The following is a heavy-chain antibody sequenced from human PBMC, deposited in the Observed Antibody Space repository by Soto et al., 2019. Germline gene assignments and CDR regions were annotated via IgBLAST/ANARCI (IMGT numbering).Heavy chain of an antibody. V-gene: IGHV1-69*01. D-gene: IGHD6-25*01. J-gene: IGHJ4*02. CDR2: IIPIFGTA. CDR3: ARDVGGLDY. Sequence: QVQLVQSGAEVKKPGSSVKVSCKASGGTFSSYAISWVRQAPGQGLEWMGGIIPIFGTANYAQKFQGRVTXXXXXXXXXXXXXXSXLRSEDTAVYYCARDVGGLDYWGQGTLVTVSS. CDR1: GGTFSSYA.